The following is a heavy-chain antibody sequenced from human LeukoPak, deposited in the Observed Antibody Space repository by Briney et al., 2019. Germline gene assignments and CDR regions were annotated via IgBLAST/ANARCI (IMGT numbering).Heavy chain of an antibody. Sequence: GGSLRLSCVVSGFTFNNYAMSWVRQAPGKGLEWVAFIRHDGSHHYHGDSVKGRFTISRDNSKNTLYLEMTSLRPEDTAVYYCAKVRLLGALDDAFDVWGQGTMVTV. V-gene: IGHV3-30*02. CDR2: IRHDGSHH. CDR3: AKVRLLGALDDAFDV. CDR1: GFTFNNYA. D-gene: IGHD3-16*01. J-gene: IGHJ3*01.